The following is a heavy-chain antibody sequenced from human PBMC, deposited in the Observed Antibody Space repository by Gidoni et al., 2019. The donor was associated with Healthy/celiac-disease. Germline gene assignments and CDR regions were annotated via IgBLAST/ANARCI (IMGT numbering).Heavy chain of an antibody. CDR3: AGTSIYYFYDMDV. Sequence: QVQLVESGGGVVQPGRSLRLSCAASGSTFSTDAMHWVRPAPGKGLEWVAVIWYDGSNKYYADSVKGRFTNSRDNSKNTLYLQMNSLRAEDTAVYYCAGTSIYYFYDMDVWGQGTTVTVSS. D-gene: IGHD1-1*01. CDR2: IWYDGSNK. J-gene: IGHJ6*02. V-gene: IGHV3-33*01. CDR1: GSTFSTDA.